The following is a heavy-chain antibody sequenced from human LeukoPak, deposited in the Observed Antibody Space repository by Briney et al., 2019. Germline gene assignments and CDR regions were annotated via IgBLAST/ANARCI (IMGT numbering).Heavy chain of an antibody. D-gene: IGHD6-13*01. CDR3: ARATYSRGPIDY. CDR1: GYSIGSGYY. J-gene: IGHJ4*02. CDR2: VYHDGIS. Sequence: SETLSLTCAVSGYSIGSGYYWGWIRQPPGKGLEWIGSVYHDGISYHKPSLKRQVTMSVDMSKNQFSLNLSSVTAADTAMYYCARATYSRGPIDYWGQGTLVTVSS. V-gene: IGHV4-38-2*01.